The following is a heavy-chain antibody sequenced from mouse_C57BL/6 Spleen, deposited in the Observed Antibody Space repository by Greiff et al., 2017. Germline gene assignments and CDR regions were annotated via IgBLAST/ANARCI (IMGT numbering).Heavy chain of an antibody. Sequence: QVQLQQSGAELARPGASVKLSCKASGYTFTSYGISWVKQRTGQGLEWIGEIYPRSGNTYYNEKFKGKATLTADKSSSTAYMELRSLTSEDSAVYFCARVLHYYGSSYDAYWGQGTLVTVSA. D-gene: IGHD1-1*01. CDR2: IYPRSGNT. V-gene: IGHV1-81*01. CDR1: GYTFTSYG. CDR3: ARVLHYYGSSYDAY. J-gene: IGHJ3*01.